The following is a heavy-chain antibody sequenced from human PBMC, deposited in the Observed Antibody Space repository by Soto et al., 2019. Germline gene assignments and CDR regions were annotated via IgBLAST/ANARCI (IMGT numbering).Heavy chain of an antibody. J-gene: IGHJ4*02. V-gene: IGHV2-5*01. Sequence: QITLKESGPTLVKPTQTLTLTCTFSGFSLSTSGVGVGWIRQPPGKALEWLALIYWNDDKRYSPSLKSRLTITKDTSKNQVVLTMTNMDPVDTATYYCVRADSSGWAWYFDYWGQGTLVTVSS. CDR1: GFSLSTSGVG. CDR2: IYWNDDK. D-gene: IGHD6-19*01. CDR3: VRADSSGWAWYFDY.